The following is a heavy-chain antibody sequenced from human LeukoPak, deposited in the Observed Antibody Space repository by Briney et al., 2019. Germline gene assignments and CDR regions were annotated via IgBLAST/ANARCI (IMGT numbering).Heavy chain of an antibody. J-gene: IGHJ4*02. CDR1: GFTFSSYG. V-gene: IGHV3-30*03. CDR2: ISYDGSNK. CDR3: ARDSNGNNGDLDY. Sequence: GGSLRLSCAASGFTFSSYGMHWVRQAPGKGLEWVAVISYDGSNKYYADSVKGRFTISRDNSKNTLYLQMNSLRAEDTAVYYCARDSNGNNGDLDYWGQGTLVTVSS. D-gene: IGHD4-17*01.